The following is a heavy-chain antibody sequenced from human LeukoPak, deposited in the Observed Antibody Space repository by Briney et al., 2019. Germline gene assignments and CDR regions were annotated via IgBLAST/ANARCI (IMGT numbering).Heavy chain of an antibody. Sequence: SETLSLTCTVSGASISSSTYYWGWIRQPPGKGLEWIGTVYYSGGTSYYPSLKSRVTISVDTSKNQFSLKLTSVTAADTAVYYCATQAAGGPPDYWGQGTLVTVSS. CDR2: VYYSGGT. CDR1: GASISSSTYY. CDR3: ATQAAGGPPDY. J-gene: IGHJ4*02. V-gene: IGHV4-39*01. D-gene: IGHD2-15*01.